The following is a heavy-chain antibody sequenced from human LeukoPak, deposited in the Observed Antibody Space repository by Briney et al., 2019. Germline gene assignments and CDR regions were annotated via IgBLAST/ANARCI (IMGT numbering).Heavy chain of an antibody. D-gene: IGHD5-18*01. Sequence: PSETLSLTCTVSGGSISSYYWGWIRQPPGKGLEWIGYIYYSGSTNYNPSLKSRVTISVDTSKNQFSLKLSSVTAADTAVYYCARGATSHVDTAMVHWGQGTLVTVSS. V-gene: IGHV4-59*01. CDR2: IYYSGST. CDR3: ARGATSHVDTAMVH. CDR1: GGSISSYY. J-gene: IGHJ4*02.